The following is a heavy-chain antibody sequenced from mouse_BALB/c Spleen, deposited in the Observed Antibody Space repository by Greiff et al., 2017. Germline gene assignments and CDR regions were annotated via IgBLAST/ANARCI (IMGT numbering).Heavy chain of an antibody. CDR3: ARGGTVVATDYAMDY. Sequence: VQLQQSGPELVKPGASMKISCKASGYSFTGYTMNWVKQSHGKTLEWIGLINPYNGGTSYNQKFKGKATLTVDKSSSTAYMELLSLTSEDSAVYYCARGGTVVATDYAMDYWGQGTSVTVSS. D-gene: IGHD1-1*01. V-gene: IGHV1-18*01. CDR1: GYSFTGYT. J-gene: IGHJ4*01. CDR2: INPYNGGT.